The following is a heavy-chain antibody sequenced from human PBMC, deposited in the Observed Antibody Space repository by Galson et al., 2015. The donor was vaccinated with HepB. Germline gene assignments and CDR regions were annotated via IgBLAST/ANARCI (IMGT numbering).Heavy chain of an antibody. CDR2: IYSNGAT. J-gene: IGHJ3*01. Sequence: SLRLGGAASGFTVSSSYMSWVRQSPGEGLEWVSVIYSNGATYYADSVKGRFTISRDDSKNTLFLQMNSLGAEDTAVYFCARSKDSGRYNVGTDAFDVWGQGTKVTVSS. CDR1: GFTVSSSY. CDR3: ARSKDSGRYNVGTDAFDV. D-gene: IGHD3-22*01. V-gene: IGHV3-53*01.